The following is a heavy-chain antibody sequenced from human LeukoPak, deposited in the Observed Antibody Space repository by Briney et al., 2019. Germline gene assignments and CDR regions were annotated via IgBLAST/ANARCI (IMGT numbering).Heavy chain of an antibody. CDR1: GYTFTSYD. V-gene: IGHV1-8*01. CDR3: ATATMVRGVYYFDY. D-gene: IGHD3-10*01. J-gene: IGHJ4*02. CDR2: MNPNRGNT. Sequence: ASVKVSCKASGYTFTSYDINWVRQATGQGLEWMGWMNPNRGNTGDAQKFQGRVTMTRNTSISTAYMELSSLRSEDTAVYYCATATMVRGVYYFDYWGQGTLVTVSS.